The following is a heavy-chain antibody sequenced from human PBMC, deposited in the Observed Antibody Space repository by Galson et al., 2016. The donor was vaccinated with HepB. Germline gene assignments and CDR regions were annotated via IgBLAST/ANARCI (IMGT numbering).Heavy chain of an antibody. D-gene: IGHD6-19*01. CDR3: AREDPNVAVAALDY. CDR1: GFTLGNYA. CDR2: ISADALEK. V-gene: IGHV3-23*01. Sequence: SLRLSCAASGFTLGNYAMAWVRQAPGKGLEWVSSISADALEKHYRDAVKGRFTISRDNSKNTLYLQMNSLRAEDTAVYYCAREDPNVAVAALDYWGQGTLVTVSS. J-gene: IGHJ4*02.